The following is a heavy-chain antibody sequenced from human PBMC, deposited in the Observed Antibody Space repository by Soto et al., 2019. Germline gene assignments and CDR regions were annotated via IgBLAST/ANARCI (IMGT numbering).Heavy chain of an antibody. CDR1: GFTFSDHY. CDR2: STNKANAYTT. J-gene: IGHJ5*02. Sequence: GGSLRLSCEASGFTFSDHYMDWVRQAPGKGLEWVGRSTNKANAYTTAYAASVKGRFTISRDDSKNSLYLQMNNLKIDDTAVYYCASLGGVPDKFGQWGQGTLVTV. CDR3: ASLGGVPDKFGQ. V-gene: IGHV3-72*01. D-gene: IGHD3-16*01.